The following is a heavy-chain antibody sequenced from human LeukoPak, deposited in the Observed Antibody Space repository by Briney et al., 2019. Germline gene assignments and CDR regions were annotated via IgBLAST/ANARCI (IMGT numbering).Heavy chain of an antibody. CDR3: AKVRYYYDSSGYYWYFDL. J-gene: IGHJ2*01. Sequence: GGSLRLSCAASGFTFDDYAMHWVRQAPGKGLEWVSGISWNSGSIGYADSVKGRFTISRDNAKNSLYLQMNSLRAEDTALYCCAKVRYYYDSSGYYWYFDLWGRGTLVTVSS. CDR2: ISWNSGSI. V-gene: IGHV3-9*01. CDR1: GFTFDDYA. D-gene: IGHD3-22*01.